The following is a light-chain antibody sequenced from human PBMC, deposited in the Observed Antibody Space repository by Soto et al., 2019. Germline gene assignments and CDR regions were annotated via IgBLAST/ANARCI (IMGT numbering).Light chain of an antibody. Sequence: DIQMTQSPSLSASVGDRVTITCRASQGIRNDLAWYQQKPGKAPKRLIYAASNLQRGVPSRFSGSGSGTEFTLTISSLQPEDFATYYCLQHNNYPRTFGQGTKVEIK. CDR1: QGIRND. J-gene: IGKJ1*01. V-gene: IGKV1-17*01. CDR3: LQHNNYPRT. CDR2: AAS.